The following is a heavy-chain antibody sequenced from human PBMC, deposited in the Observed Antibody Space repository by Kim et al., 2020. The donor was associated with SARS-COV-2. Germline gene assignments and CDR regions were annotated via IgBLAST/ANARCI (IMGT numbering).Heavy chain of an antibody. D-gene: IGHD3-10*01. J-gene: IGHJ4*02. Sequence: QGFTGRFVFSLDTSVSTAYLQISSLKAEDTAVYYCARDWGVRGVMGYFDYWGQGTLVTVSS. V-gene: IGHV7-4-1*02. CDR3: ARDWGVRGVMGYFDY.